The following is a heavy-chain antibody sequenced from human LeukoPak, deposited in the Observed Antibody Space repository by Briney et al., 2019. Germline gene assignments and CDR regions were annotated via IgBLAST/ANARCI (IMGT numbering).Heavy chain of an antibody. J-gene: IGHJ6*02. CDR3: ARPHPRTVFGVFSYYYGMDV. Sequence: GGSLRLSCAASGFTFSSYSMNWVRQAPGKGLEWVSSISSSSTYIYYADSVKGRFIISRDNAKNSLYLQMNSLRAEDTAVYYCARPHPRTVFGVFSYYYGMDVWGQGTTVTVSS. V-gene: IGHV3-21*01. CDR1: GFTFSSYS. D-gene: IGHD3-3*01. CDR2: ISSSSTYI.